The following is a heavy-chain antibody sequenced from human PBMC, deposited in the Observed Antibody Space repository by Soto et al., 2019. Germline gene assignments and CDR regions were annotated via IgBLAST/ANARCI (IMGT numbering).Heavy chain of an antibody. D-gene: IGHD2-2*01. CDR2: IYYSGST. CDR3: DRAQPDIVVVPAAPGSAFDI. Sequence: PSETLSLTCTVSGGSISSGYYYWSWIRQPPGKGLEWIGYIYYSGSTYYNPSLKSRVTISVDTSKNQFSLKLSSVTAADTAVYYFDRAQPDIVVVPAAPGSAFDIWGQGTMVTVSS. CDR1: GGSISSGYYY. V-gene: IGHV4-30-4*01. J-gene: IGHJ3*02.